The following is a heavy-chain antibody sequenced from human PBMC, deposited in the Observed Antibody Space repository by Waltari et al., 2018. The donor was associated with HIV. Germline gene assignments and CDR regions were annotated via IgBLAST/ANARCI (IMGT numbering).Heavy chain of an antibody. V-gene: IGHV1-18*01. J-gene: IGHJ4*02. CDR3: ARVQLIMVTFGGDFAPQFFEY. Sequence: QVQLVQSGDEVKKPGASVKVSCKPSGYTFPNFGITWARQAPGQGLEWMGWISDYNGNTNFAQRFQGRVTMTTDTSTSTAYMELRSLRSDDTAVFYCARVQLIMVTFGGDFAPQFFEYWGQGTLVTVSS. CDR1: GYTFPNFG. CDR2: ISDYNGNT. D-gene: IGHD3-16*01.